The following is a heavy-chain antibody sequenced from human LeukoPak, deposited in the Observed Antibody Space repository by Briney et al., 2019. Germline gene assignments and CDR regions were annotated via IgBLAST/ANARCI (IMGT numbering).Heavy chain of an antibody. CDR3: ARGTGGFYANFDY. Sequence: SETLSLTCAVSGYSMSSGYYWGWIRQPPGKGLEWIGSIYHSGSTYYNPSLKSRVTISVDTSKNQFSLRLSSVTAADTAVYHCARGTGGFYANFDYWGQGTLVTVSS. D-gene: IGHD2/OR15-2a*01. V-gene: IGHV4-38-2*01. CDR1: GYSMSSGYY. CDR2: IYHSGST. J-gene: IGHJ4*02.